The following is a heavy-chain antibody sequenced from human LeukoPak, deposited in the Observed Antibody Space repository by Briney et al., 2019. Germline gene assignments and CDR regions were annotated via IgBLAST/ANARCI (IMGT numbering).Heavy chain of an antibody. CDR3: ARESETSGWYDY. D-gene: IGHD6-19*01. Sequence: GGSLRLSCAAPGFFVDNCAMHWVRQAPGKGLEWVSLISGDGGSTLYADCVRGRLTSSSDNTRKPLSLQMSSLRSEYTALYYCARESETSGWYDYWGEGTLVTVSS. J-gene: IGHJ4*02. CDR2: ISGDGGST. CDR1: GFFVDNCA. V-gene: IGHV3-43*02.